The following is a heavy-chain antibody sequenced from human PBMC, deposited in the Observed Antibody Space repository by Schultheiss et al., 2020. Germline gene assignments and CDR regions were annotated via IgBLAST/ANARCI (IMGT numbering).Heavy chain of an antibody. CDR3: ARGRYCSGGSCYPFYYYYYIDV. CDR1: GGTFSSYA. D-gene: IGHD2-15*01. Sequence: SVKVSCKASGGTFSSYAISWVRQAPGQGLEWMGGIIPIFGTANYAQKFQGRVTITADKSTSTAYMELSSLRSEDTAVYYCARGRYCSGGSCYPFYYYYYIDVWGKGTTVTVSS. V-gene: IGHV1-69*06. CDR2: IIPIFGTA. J-gene: IGHJ6*03.